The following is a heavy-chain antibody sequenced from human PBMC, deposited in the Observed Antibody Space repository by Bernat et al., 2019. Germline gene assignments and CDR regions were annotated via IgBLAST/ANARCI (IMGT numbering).Heavy chain of an antibody. V-gene: IGHV4-31*03. D-gene: IGHD4-17*01. J-gene: IGHJ4*02. CDR3: ARSVYGDYFFDY. Sequence: QVQLQESGPGLVKPSQTLSLTCTVSGGSISSGGYYWSWIRQHPGKGLGWIGYIYSSGSTYYNPSLKSRVTISVDTSKNQFSLKLSSVTAADTAVYYCARSVYGDYFFDYWGQGTLVTVSS. CDR2: IYSSGST. CDR1: GGSISSGGYY.